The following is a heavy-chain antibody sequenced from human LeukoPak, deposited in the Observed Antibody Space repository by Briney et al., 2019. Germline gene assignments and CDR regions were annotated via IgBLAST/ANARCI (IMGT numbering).Heavy chain of an antibody. Sequence: SETLSLTCTVSGRSISSYYWSWIRQPPGKGLEWIGYIYYSGSTNYNPSLKSRVTISVDTSKNQFSLKLSSVTAADTAVYYCARDSDNGDYEGYFDYWGQGTLVTVSS. D-gene: IGHD4-17*01. J-gene: IGHJ4*02. V-gene: IGHV4-59*01. CDR2: IYYSGST. CDR3: ARDSDNGDYEGYFDY. CDR1: GRSISSYY.